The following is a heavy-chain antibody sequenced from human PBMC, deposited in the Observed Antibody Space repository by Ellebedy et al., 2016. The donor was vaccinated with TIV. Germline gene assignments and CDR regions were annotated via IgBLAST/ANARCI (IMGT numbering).Heavy chain of an antibody. CDR2: IRQEGDEI. V-gene: IGHV3-7*01. D-gene: IGHD4-17*01. CDR3: ARRASYGDYAVQVNPWFDP. CDR1: GFNFRSYW. J-gene: IGHJ5*02. Sequence: GESLKISRAASGFNFRSYWMTWVRQAPGKGLEWVAKIRQEGDEIYYVESVKGRFTISRDNAKNSLFPQMNSLGVEDTAVYDCARRASYGDYAVQVNPWFDPWGQGTLVTVSS.